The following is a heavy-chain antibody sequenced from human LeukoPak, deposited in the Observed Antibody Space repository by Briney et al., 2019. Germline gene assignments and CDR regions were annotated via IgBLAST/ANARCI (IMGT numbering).Heavy chain of an antibody. CDR3: ARDYSGSGHFDY. CDR1: GFTFSSYA. CDR2: ISGSGGST. Sequence: GGSLRLSCAASGFTFSSYAMSWVRQAPGKGLEWVSAISGSGGSTYYADSVKGRFTISRDNSKNTLYLQMNGLRAEDTAVYHCARDYSGSGHFDYWGQGTLVTVSS. D-gene: IGHD3-10*01. V-gene: IGHV3-23*01. J-gene: IGHJ4*02.